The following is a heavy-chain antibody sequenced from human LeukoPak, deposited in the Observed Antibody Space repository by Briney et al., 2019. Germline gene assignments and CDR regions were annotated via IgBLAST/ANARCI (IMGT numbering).Heavy chain of an antibody. Sequence: GRSLRLSCAASGFTFSSYAMSRVRQAPGKGLEWVSAISGSGGSTYYADSVKGRFTISRDNSKNTLYLQMNSLRAEDTAVYYCAKEPVIRGVTYFDYWGQGTLVTVSS. CDR1: GFTFSSYA. J-gene: IGHJ4*02. D-gene: IGHD3-10*01. CDR3: AKEPVIRGVTYFDY. CDR2: ISGSGGST. V-gene: IGHV3-23*01.